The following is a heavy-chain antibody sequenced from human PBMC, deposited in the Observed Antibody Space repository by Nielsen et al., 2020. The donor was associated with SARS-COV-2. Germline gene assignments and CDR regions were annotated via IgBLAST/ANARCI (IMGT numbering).Heavy chain of an antibody. J-gene: IGHJ3*02. V-gene: IGHV3-23*01. CDR3: ARWWQQLTLPGTDAFDI. Sequence: GESLKISCAASEFTFSSYAMSWVRQAPGKGLEWVSAISGSGGSTYYADSVKGRFTISRDNAKNSLYLQMNSLRAEDTAVYYCARWWQQLTLPGTDAFDIWGQGTMVTVSS. CDR2: ISGSGGST. CDR1: EFTFSSYA. D-gene: IGHD6-13*01.